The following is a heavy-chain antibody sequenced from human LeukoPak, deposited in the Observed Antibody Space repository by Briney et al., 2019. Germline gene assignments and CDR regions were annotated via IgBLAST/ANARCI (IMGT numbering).Heavy chain of an antibody. Sequence: GGSLRLSCAASGFTFSSYAMSWVRQAPGKGLEWVSAISGSGGSTYYADSVKGRFTISRDNAKNSLYLQMNSLRAEDTAVYYCARDRRGLLSATFDYWGQGTLVTVSS. V-gene: IGHV3-23*01. CDR3: ARDRRGLLSATFDY. D-gene: IGHD2-21*02. CDR1: GFTFSSYA. CDR2: ISGSGGST. J-gene: IGHJ4*02.